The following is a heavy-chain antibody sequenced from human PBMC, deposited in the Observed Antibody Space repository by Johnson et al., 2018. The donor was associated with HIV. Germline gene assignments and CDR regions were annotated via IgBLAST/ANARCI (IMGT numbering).Heavy chain of an antibody. CDR2: ISYDGSNK. Sequence: QMLLVESGGGVVQPGRSLRLSCAASGFTFSSYAMHWVRQAPGKGLAWVAVISYDGSNKYYADSVKGRFTISRDNSKNTLYLQMNSLRAEDTAVYYCARGVDGAFDIWGQGTMVTVSS. CDR1: GFTFSSYA. J-gene: IGHJ3*02. D-gene: IGHD3-10*01. V-gene: IGHV3-30-3*01. CDR3: ARGVDGAFDI.